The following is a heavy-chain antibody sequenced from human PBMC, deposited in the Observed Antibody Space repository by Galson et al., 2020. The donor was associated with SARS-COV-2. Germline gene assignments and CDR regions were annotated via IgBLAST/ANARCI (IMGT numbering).Heavy chain of an antibody. V-gene: IGHV1-18*01. CDR2: ISAYNGNT. Sequence: ASVKVSCKASGYTFTSYGISWVRQAPGQGLEWMGWISAYNGNTNYAQKLQGRVTMTTDTSTSTAYMELRSLRSDDTAVYYCARLGQRLVPERAGYYYYGMDVWGQGTTVTVSS. CDR3: ARLGQRLVPERAGYYYYGMDV. D-gene: IGHD6-19*01. J-gene: IGHJ6*02. CDR1: GYTFTSYG.